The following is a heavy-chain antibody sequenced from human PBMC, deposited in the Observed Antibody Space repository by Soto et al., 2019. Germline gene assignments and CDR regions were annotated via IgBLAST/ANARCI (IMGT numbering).Heavy chain of an antibody. CDR1: GFTFSSYD. Sequence: GGSLRLSCAASGFTFSSYDMHWVRQATGKGLEWVSAIGTAGDTYYPGSVKGRFTISRENAKNSLYLQMNSLRAGDTAVYYCARVGGYCSGGSCYDAFDIWGQGTMVTVSS. CDR2: IGTAGDT. J-gene: IGHJ3*02. D-gene: IGHD2-15*01. CDR3: ARVGGYCSGGSCYDAFDI. V-gene: IGHV3-13*01.